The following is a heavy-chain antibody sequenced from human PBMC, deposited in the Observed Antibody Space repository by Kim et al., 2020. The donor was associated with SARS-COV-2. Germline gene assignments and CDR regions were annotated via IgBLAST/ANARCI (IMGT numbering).Heavy chain of an antibody. CDR3: ARGVRAYLGY. J-gene: IGHJ4*02. V-gene: IGHV1-8*01. Sequence: NTGYAQKFQGRVTMTRNTSISTAYMELSSLRSEDTAVYYCARGVRAYLGYWGQGTLVTVSS. CDR2: NT.